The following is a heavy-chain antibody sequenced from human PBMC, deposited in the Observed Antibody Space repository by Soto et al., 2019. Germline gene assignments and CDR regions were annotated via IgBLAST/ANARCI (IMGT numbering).Heavy chain of an antibody. J-gene: IGHJ6*02. CDR3: ARELYITGTPNPHGMDV. CDR1: GYTFTGYY. D-gene: IGHD1-20*01. CDR2: INPNSGGT. Sequence: ASVKVSCKASGYTFTGYYMHWVRQAPGQGLEWMGWINPNSGGTNYAQKFQGRVTMTRDTSISTAYMELSRLRSDDTAVYYCARELYITGTPNPHGMDVWGQGTTVTVSS. V-gene: IGHV1-2*02.